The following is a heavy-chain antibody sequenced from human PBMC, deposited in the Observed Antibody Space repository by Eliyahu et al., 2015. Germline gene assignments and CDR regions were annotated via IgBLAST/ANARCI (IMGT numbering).Heavy chain of an antibody. J-gene: IGHJ2*01. Sequence: QVQLQESGPGLVKPSGTLSLTCAVSGGSXXSSNWWXWVRHPPGKGLEWIGEIXHSGSTNYXPSLXSRVTISVDKSKNQFSLKLSSVTAADTAVYYCASGGYQLLWRYFDLWGRGTLVTVSS. V-gene: IGHV4-4*02. CDR2: IXHSGST. CDR3: ASGGYQLLWRYFDL. CDR1: GGSXXSSNW. D-gene: IGHD2-2*01.